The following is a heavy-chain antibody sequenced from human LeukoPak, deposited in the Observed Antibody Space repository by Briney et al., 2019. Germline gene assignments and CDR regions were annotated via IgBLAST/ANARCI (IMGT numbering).Heavy chain of an antibody. CDR3: ARGGVGSHDY. CDR1: GFTFSYYL. V-gene: IGHV3-74*01. J-gene: IGHJ4*02. CDR2: INSDGSST. Sequence: GGSLRLSCAASGFTFSYYLMHWVRQAPGKGLVWISHINSDGSSTGYADSVKGRFTISRDNTKNTLSLQMNSLRADDTAVYYCARGGVGSHDYWGQGTLVTVSS. D-gene: IGHD3-10*01.